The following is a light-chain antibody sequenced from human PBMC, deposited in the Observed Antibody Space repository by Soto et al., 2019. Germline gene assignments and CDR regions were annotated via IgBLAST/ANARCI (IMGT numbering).Light chain of an antibody. V-gene: IGKV1-39*01. J-gene: IGKJ5*01. CDR2: AAS. CDR1: QSISSY. CDR3: QQTYTFPCT. Sequence: DIQMTQSPSSLSASVRDRVTITCRASQSISSYLNWYQQKPGKAPKLLIYAASSLQSGVPSRFSGSGSGTDFTLTISSLQPEDSATYFCQQTYTFPCTFGQGTRLEIK.